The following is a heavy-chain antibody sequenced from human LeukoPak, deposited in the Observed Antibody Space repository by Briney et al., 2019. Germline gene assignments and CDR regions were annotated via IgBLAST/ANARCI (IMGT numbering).Heavy chain of an antibody. CDR3: ARDTKRITMVRGVISEGFDP. Sequence: PSQTLSLTCSVSGDSINSGGYYWSWIRQHPGKGLEWIGYIYYSGSASYNPSLKSRVTISVDTSKNQFSLKLSSVTAADTAVYYCARDTKRITMVRGVISEGFDPWGQGTLVTVSS. J-gene: IGHJ5*02. CDR1: GDSINSGGYY. D-gene: IGHD3-10*01. CDR2: IYYSGSA. V-gene: IGHV4-31*03.